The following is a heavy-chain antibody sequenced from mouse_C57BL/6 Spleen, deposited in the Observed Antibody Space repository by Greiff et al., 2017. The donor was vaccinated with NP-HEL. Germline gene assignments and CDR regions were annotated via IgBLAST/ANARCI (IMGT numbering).Heavy chain of an antibody. J-gene: IGHJ2*01. D-gene: IGHD1-1*01. CDR1: GYTFTDYY. Sequence: VQLQQSGPELVKPGASVKISCKASGYTFTDYYMNWVKQSHGKSLEWIGDINPNNGGTSYNQKFKGKATLTVDKSSSTAYMELRSLTSEDSAVYYCASNYGSSYGYWGQGTTLTVSS. CDR3: ASNYGSSYGY. CDR2: INPNNGGT. V-gene: IGHV1-26*01.